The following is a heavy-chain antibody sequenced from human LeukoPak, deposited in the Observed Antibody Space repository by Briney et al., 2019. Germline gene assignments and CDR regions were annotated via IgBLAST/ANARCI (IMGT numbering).Heavy chain of an antibody. CDR3: ASFEYKYSF. CDR2: MNQDESQK. D-gene: IGHD2/OR15-2a*01. V-gene: IGHV3-7*01. Sequence: GGSLRLSCEASGVTFSDFWMTWVRQAPGKGLEWVATMNQDESQKYYVDSVKSRFTISRDNAKNALFLQMNSLRGEDTAIYYCASFEYKYSFGGQGTLVTVSS. CDR1: GVTFSDFW. J-gene: IGHJ4*02.